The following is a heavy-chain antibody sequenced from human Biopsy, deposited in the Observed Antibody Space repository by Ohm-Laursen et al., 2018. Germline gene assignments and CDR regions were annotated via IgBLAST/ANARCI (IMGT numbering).Heavy chain of an antibody. CDR2: INTYNGNT. Sequence: ASVKVSCKASGYTFTSYGISWVRQAPGQGLEWMGWINTYNGNTNYAQNLQGRVTMTTDTSTSTAYMELRSLRSDDTAVYYCARERGGYKRTDYWGQGTQVIVSS. CDR1: GYTFTSYG. D-gene: IGHD5-24*01. CDR3: ARERGGYKRTDY. V-gene: IGHV1-18*01. J-gene: IGHJ4*02.